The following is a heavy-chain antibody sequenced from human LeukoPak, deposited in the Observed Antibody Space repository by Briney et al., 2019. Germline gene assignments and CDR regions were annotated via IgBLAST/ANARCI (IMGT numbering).Heavy chain of an antibody. CDR2: IKQDGSEK. J-gene: IGHJ4*02. CDR1: GFTLSSYW. CDR3: ARGLGSSYYFDY. V-gene: IGHV3-7*04. D-gene: IGHD1-26*01. Sequence: GGSLRLSCAASGFTLSSYWMSWVRQAPGKGLEWVANIKQDGSEKYYVDSVKGRFTISRDNAKNSLYLQMNSLRAEDTAVYYCARGLGSSYYFDYWGQGTLVTVSS.